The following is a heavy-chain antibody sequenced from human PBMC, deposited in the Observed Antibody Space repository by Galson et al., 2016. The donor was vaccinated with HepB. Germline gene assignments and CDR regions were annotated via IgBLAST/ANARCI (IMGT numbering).Heavy chain of an antibody. Sequence: SLRLSCAVSGFTFSTYDMSWVRQAPGKGLEWVATINGGGDWASSAGSVSGRFTISKDNSRNTLYLQMNSLRAEDTAIYFCAKRAGGFGEGQFDHWGPGTMVSVSS. CDR1: GFTFSTYD. CDR3: AKRAGGFGEGQFDH. CDR2: INGGGDWA. V-gene: IGHV3-23*01. J-gene: IGHJ4*02. D-gene: IGHD3-10*01.